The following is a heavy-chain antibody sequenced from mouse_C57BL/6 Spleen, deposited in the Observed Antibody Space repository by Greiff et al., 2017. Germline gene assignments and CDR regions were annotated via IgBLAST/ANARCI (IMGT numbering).Heavy chain of an antibody. D-gene: IGHD2-3*01. CDR2: IYPYNGVP. Sequence: EVQLQQSGPEPVKPGASVKLSCKASGYSFTGYYMHWVKQSHGHILDWIGYIYPYNGVPSYSQKFKGKATLTVAKSSSAAYMKLRSLKSKASAVYYCAGSYDGYLWFAYWGQGTLVTVSA. J-gene: IGHJ3*01. CDR1: GYSFTGYY. CDR3: AGSYDGYLWFAY. V-gene: IGHV1-31*01.